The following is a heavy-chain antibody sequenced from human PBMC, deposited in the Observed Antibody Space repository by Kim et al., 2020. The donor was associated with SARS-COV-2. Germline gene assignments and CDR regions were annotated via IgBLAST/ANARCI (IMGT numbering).Heavy chain of an antibody. CDR2: ISYDGSNK. D-gene: IGHD3-22*01. J-gene: IGHJ4*02. CDR1: GFTFSSYG. Sequence: GGSLRLSCAASGFTFSSYGMHWVRQAPGKGLEWVAVISYDGSNKYYADSVKGRFTISRDNSKNTLYLQMNSLRAEDTAVYYCARGDDSSGLDYWGQGTLVTVSS. V-gene: IGHV3-33*05. CDR3: ARGDDSSGLDY.